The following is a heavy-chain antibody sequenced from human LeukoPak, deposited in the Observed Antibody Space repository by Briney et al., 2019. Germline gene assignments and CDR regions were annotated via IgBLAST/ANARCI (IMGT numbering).Heavy chain of an antibody. V-gene: IGHV4-39*01. CDR3: ASDRSGLSFCF. D-gene: IGHD3-22*01. CDR2: IYYSGST. CDR1: GGSISSSSYY. J-gene: IGHJ4*02. Sequence: SETLSLTCTVSGGSISSSSYYWGWIRQPPGKGLEWIGSIYYSGSTYYNSSLQSRITISIDTSKNQFSLKLTFVTAADTAVYYCASDRSGLSFCFWGQGTLVTVSS.